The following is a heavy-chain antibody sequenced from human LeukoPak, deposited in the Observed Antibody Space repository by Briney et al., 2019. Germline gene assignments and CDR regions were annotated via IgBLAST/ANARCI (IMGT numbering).Heavy chain of an antibody. CDR3: ASVMSSGWYY. Sequence: VASVTASCKASGYTFTSYGISWVRQAPGQGLEWMGWISAYNGNTNYAQKLQGRVTMTTDTSTSTAYMELRSLRSDDTAVYYCASVMSSGWYYWGQGTLVTVSS. CDR2: ISAYNGNT. J-gene: IGHJ4*02. CDR1: GYTFTSYG. D-gene: IGHD6-19*01. V-gene: IGHV1-18*01.